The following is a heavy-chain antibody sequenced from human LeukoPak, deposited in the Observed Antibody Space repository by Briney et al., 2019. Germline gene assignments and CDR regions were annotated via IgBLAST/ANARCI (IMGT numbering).Heavy chain of an antibody. Sequence: PSETLSLTCAVYGGSFSGYYWSWIRQPPGKGLEWIGYIYYSGSTYYNPSLKSRVIISVDTSKNQFSLKLSSVTAADTAVYYCAREGGGSSWYGIDYWGQGTLVTVSS. V-gene: IGHV4-34*09. CDR1: GGSFSGYY. D-gene: IGHD6-13*01. CDR2: IYYSGST. J-gene: IGHJ4*02. CDR3: AREGGGSSWYGIDY.